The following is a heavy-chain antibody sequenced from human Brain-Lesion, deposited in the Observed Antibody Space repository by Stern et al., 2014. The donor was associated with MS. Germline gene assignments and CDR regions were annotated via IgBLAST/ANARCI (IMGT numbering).Heavy chain of an antibody. CDR2: INPNTGGP. J-gene: IGHJ6*02. Sequence: QVQLVQSGAEVKKPGASGKVSCKTSGYIFTGYYIHWVRQATGQGLEWMAWINPNTGGPKYAQKFQGRVTMSRDTSISTAYVELSSLTSDDTAVYYCARDQRGITIFGVVTDYYYLGMDVWGQGTTVTVSS. V-gene: IGHV1-2*02. D-gene: IGHD3-3*01. CDR1: GYIFTGYY. CDR3: ARDQRGITIFGVVTDYYYLGMDV.